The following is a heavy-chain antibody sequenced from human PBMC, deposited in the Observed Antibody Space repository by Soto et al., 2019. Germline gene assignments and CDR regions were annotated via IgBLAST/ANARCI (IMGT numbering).Heavy chain of an antibody. CDR1: DFTFANFA. J-gene: IGHJ5*02. Sequence: ELQLLESGGGLVQPGGSLRLSCSASDFTFANFAMSWVHQAPGKGLDWVSGISADGGGTYYAGSVKGRFTISRDNSKKTMYFQLNSLRGEDTAVYYCAKCNVLVTTSGGWCNWFDPWGQGTPVTVSS. D-gene: IGHD2-21*02. CDR2: ISADGGGT. V-gene: IGHV3-23*01. CDR3: AKCNVLVTTSGGWCNWFDP.